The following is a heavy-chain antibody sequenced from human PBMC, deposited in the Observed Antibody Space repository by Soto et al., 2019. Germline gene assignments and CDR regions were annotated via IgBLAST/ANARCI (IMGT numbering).Heavy chain of an antibody. D-gene: IGHD5-12*01. V-gene: IGHV6-1*01. CDR1: GDSVSSNTAS. J-gene: IGHJ5*02. CDR3: AKGDNLGPKTGYAFDP. CDR2: TYFRSKWYN. Sequence: SQTLSLTCAISGDSVSSNTASWNWIRQSPSRGLEWLGRTYFRSKWYNDYAVSVKSRILINPDTSNNQFSLQLNSVTPEDTAVYFCAKGDNLGPKTGYAFDPWGQGIMVTVS.